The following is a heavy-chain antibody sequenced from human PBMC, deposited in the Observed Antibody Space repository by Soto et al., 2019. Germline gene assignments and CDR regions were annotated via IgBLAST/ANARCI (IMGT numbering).Heavy chain of an antibody. J-gene: IGHJ4*02. Sequence: QITLKESGPTLVKPTQTLTLICTFSGFSLSTNGVGVGWIRQPPGKALEWLAVIYWDDSKTYSPSLKSRLTITKDTSKNQVVLTMTNMDPVDTAKYYCAHKGSGSRAIDYWGQGTLVTVSS. D-gene: IGHD3-10*01. CDR1: GFSLSTNGVG. V-gene: IGHV2-5*02. CDR2: IYWDDSK. CDR3: AHKGSGSRAIDY.